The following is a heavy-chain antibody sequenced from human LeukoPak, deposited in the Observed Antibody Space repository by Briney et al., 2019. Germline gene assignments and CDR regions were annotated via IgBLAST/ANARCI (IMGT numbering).Heavy chain of an antibody. J-gene: IGHJ4*02. CDR3: ARVGDYYDSDY. D-gene: IGHD3-22*01. Sequence: SETLSLTCTVSGGSISSGGYSWSWIRQPPGKGLEWIGYIYHSGSTYYNPSLKSRVTISVDRSKNQFSLKLSSVTAADTAVYYCARVGDYYDSDYWGQGTLVTVSS. CDR1: GGSISSGGYS. V-gene: IGHV4-30-2*01. CDR2: IYHSGST.